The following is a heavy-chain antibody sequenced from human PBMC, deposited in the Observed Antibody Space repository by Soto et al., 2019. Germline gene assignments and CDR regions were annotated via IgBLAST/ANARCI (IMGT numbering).Heavy chain of an antibody. J-gene: IGHJ4*02. CDR2: IYYSGST. CDR1: GGSISSSSYY. CDR3: ARDVTGDRRFDY. D-gene: IGHD7-27*01. Sequence: SETLSLTCTVSGGSISSSSYYWGWIRQPPGKGLEWIGSIYYSGSTYYNPSLKSRVTISVDTSKNQFSLKLSSVTAADTAVYYCARDVTGDRRFDYWGQGTLVTVSS. V-gene: IGHV4-39*07.